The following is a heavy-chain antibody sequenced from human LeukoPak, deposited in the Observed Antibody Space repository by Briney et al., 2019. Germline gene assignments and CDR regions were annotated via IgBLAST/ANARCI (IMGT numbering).Heavy chain of an antibody. D-gene: IGHD6-13*01. CDR1: GGSISSRDHY. J-gene: IGHJ4*02. Sequence: RPAETLSLTCSVSGGSISSRDHYWGWIRPHPGKGLEWFEYIFYRGSTHTNPSLKSRVTISVDPTKSQFSLKQSSATAANTAVYYSARGTHSSSYLNYWGQGTLVTVSS. V-gene: IGHV4-31*03. CDR2: IFYRGST. CDR3: ARGTHSSSYLNY.